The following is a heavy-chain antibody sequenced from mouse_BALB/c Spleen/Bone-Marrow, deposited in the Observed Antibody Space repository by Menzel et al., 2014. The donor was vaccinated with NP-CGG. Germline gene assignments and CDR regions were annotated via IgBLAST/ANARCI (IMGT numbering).Heavy chain of an antibody. J-gene: IGHJ3*01. CDR1: GFTFSNYW. CDR2: IKLKSNNYAT. D-gene: IGHD2-4*01. V-gene: IGHV6-6*02. Sequence: EVKVVESGGGLVQPGGSMKLSCVASGFTFSNYWMSWVRQSPEKGLEWVAEIKLKSNNYATHYAESVEGRFTISRDDSKSSVYLQMSNLRAEDTGIYYCTRLDYDWFAYWGQGTLVTVSA. CDR3: TRLDYDWFAY.